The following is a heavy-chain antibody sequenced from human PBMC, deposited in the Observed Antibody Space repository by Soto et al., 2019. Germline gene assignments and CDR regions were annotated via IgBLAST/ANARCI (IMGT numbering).Heavy chain of an antibody. CDR3: ARDRAAAGVVAPSYYGMDV. CDR2: TYYRSKWYN. V-gene: IGHV6-1*01. Sequence: PSQTLSLTCATSGDSVSSNSAAWNWIRQSPSRGLEWLGRTYYRSKWYNDYAVSVKSRITINPDTSKNQFSLQLNSVTPEDTAVYYCARDRAAAGVVAPSYYGMDVWGQGTTVTVSS. J-gene: IGHJ6*02. CDR1: GDSVSSNSAA. D-gene: IGHD6-13*01.